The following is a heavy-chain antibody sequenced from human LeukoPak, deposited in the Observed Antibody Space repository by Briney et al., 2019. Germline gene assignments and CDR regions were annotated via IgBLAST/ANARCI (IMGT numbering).Heavy chain of an antibody. CDR3: ARDVLRVVIIPWDYYYGMDV. CDR1: GYTFTSYY. Sequence: GASVKVSCKASGYTFTSYYMHWVRQAPGQGLEWMGIINPSGSSTSYAQKFQGRVTMTRDTSTSTVYMELSSLRSEDTAVYYCARDVLRVVIIPWDYYYGMDVWGQGTTVTVSS. CDR2: INPSGSST. V-gene: IGHV1-46*01. J-gene: IGHJ6*02. D-gene: IGHD3-3*01.